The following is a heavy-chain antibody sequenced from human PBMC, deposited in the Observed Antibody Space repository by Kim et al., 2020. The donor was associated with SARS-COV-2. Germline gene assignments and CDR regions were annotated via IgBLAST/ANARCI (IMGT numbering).Heavy chain of an antibody. CDR3: ARSTSPYSYGEYYFDY. J-gene: IGHJ4*01. CDR1: GGSISSYY. CDR2: IYYSGST. V-gene: IGHV4-59*08. Sequence: SETLSLTCTVSGGSISSYYWSWIRQPPGKGLEWIGYIYYSGSTNYNPSLKSRVTISVDTSKNQFSLKLSSVTAADTAVYYCARSTSPYSYGEYYFDYWG. D-gene: IGHD5-18*01.